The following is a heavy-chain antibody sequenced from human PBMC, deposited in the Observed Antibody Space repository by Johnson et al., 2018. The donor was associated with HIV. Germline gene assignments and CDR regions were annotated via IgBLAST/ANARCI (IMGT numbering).Heavy chain of an antibody. CDR2: ISSDGSSN. J-gene: IGHJ3*02. CDR3: ATTGQQQTRRPPRAFDI. CDR1: GFTFSNYG. Sequence: QEKLVESGGGVVQPGRSLRLSCVVSGFTFSNYGMHWVHQAPGNGLEWVAVISSDGSSNYYTDSVRGRFTISRDNSKNTLYLQLISLRIEDTAVYYCATTGQQQTRRPPRAFDIWGQGTMVTVSA. V-gene: IGHV3-30*03. D-gene: IGHD6-13*01.